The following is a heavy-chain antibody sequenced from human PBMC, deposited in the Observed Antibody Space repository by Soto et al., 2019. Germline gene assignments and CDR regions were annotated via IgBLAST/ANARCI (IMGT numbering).Heavy chain of an antibody. D-gene: IGHD3-22*01. CDR3: ARYIVDSSGYSMTFDY. J-gene: IGHJ4*02. CDR2: ISSSSSYI. V-gene: IGHV3-21*01. CDR1: GFTFSSYS. Sequence: PGGSLRLSCAASGFTFSSYSMNWVRQAPGKGLEWVSSISSSSSYIYYADSVKGRFTISRDNAKNSLYLQMNSLRAEDTAVYYCARYIVDSSGYSMTFDYWGQGTLVPVSS.